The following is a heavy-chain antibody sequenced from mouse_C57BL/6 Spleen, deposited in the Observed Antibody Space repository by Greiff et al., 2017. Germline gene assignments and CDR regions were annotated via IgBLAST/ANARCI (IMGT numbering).Heavy chain of an antibody. CDR2: IHPNSGST. Sequence: VQLQQPGAELVKPGASVKLSCKASGYTFTSYWMHWVKQRPGQGLEWIGMIHPNSGSTNYNEKFKSKATLTVDKSSSTAYMQLSSLTSEDSAVYYCASYGSSPLYAMDYWGQGTSVTVSS. J-gene: IGHJ4*01. D-gene: IGHD1-1*01. CDR1: GYTFTSYW. CDR3: ASYGSSPLYAMDY. V-gene: IGHV1-64*01.